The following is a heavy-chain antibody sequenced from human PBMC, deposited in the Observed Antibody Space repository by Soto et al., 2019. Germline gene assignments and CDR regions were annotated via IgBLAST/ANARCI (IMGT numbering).Heavy chain of an antibody. Sequence: SETLSLTCTVSGGSISSYYWSWIRQPPGKGLEWIGYMYNSGSTYYNPSLKSRVTISVDRSKNQFSLKLSSVTAADTAVYYCARVPGPWGQGTLVTVSS. D-gene: IGHD3-10*01. V-gene: IGHV4-59*12. CDR2: MYNSGST. J-gene: IGHJ5*02. CDR3: ARVPGP. CDR1: GGSISSYY.